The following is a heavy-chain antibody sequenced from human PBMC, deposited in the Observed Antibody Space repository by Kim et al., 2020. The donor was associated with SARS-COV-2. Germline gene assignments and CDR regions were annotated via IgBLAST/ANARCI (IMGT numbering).Heavy chain of an antibody. Sequence: SETLSLTCAVYGGSFSGYYWSWIRKRPGKGLEGIGEINHSGSTNYNPTLKSRGTISVETDKNKISMKLSFVTAADTAVDDCARGRRQRRAGNDYKYMDV. CDR1: GGSFSGYY. V-gene: IGHV4-34*01. CDR2: INHSGST. CDR3: ARGRRQRRAGNDYKYMDV. D-gene: IGHD6-25*01. J-gene: IGHJ6*03.